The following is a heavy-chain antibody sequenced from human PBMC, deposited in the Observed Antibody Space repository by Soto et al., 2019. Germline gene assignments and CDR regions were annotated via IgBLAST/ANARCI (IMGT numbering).Heavy chain of an antibody. CDR3: ARDGEYCSSTSCSPRYVDY. CDR1: GYTFTGYY. D-gene: IGHD2-2*01. J-gene: IGHJ4*02. CDR2: INPNSGGT. V-gene: IGHV1-2*04. Sequence: ASVKVSCKASGYTFTGYYMHWVRQAPGQGLEWMGWINPNSGGTNYAQKFQGWVTMTRDTSISTAYMELSRLRSDDTAVYYCARDGEYCSSTSCSPRYVDYWGQGTLVTVSS.